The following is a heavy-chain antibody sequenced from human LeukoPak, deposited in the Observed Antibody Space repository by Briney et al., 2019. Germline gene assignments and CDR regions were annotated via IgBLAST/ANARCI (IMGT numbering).Heavy chain of an antibody. Sequence: GASVKVSCKASGYTFTNYGIYWVRQAPGQGLEWMGIINPSGGSTSYAQKFQGRVTLTRDTSTSTVYMELSSLRSEDTAVYYCARDYTRSGSYSPPGYWGQGTLVTVSS. CDR3: ARDYTRSGSYSPPGY. J-gene: IGHJ4*02. D-gene: IGHD1-26*01. CDR1: GYTFTNYG. CDR2: INPSGGST. V-gene: IGHV1-46*01.